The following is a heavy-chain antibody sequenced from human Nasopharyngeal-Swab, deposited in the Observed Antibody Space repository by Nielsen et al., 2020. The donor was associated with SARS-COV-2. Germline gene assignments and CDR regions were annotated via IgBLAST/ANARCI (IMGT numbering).Heavy chain of an antibody. Sequence: ASVNVSCKVSGYTLTELSMHWVRQAPGKGLEWMGGFDPEDGETIYAQKFQGRVTMTEDTSTDTAYMELSSLRSEDTAVYYCATDSSAAGSYGMDVWGQGTTVTVSS. CDR3: ATDSSAAGSYGMDV. CDR1: GYTLTELS. V-gene: IGHV1-24*01. D-gene: IGHD6-13*01. CDR2: FDPEDGET. J-gene: IGHJ6*02.